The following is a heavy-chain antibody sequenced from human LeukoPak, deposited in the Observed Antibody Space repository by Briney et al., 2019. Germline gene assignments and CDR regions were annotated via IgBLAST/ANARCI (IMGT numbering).Heavy chain of an antibody. V-gene: IGHV3-21*01. Sequence: PGGSLRLSCAASGFTFSSYSMNWVRQAPGKGLEWVSSISSSSSYIYYADSVKGRFTISRDNAKNSLYLQMNSLRAEDTAVYYCARDVYDYYDSSGPNYFDYWGQGTLVTVSS. D-gene: IGHD3-22*01. CDR1: GFTFSSYS. CDR2: ISSSSSYI. J-gene: IGHJ4*02. CDR3: ARDVYDYYDSSGPNYFDY.